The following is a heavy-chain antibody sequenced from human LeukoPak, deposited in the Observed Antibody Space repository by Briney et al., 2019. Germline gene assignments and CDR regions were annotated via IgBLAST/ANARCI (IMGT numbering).Heavy chain of an antibody. V-gene: IGHV4-59*08. CDR3: ARSVGIAVAGKPLNWFDP. D-gene: IGHD6-19*01. Sequence: GSLRLSCEGSGFTFRNFEMHWVRQPPGKGLEWIGYIYYSGSTNYNPSLKSRVTISVDTSKNQFSLKLSSVTAADTAVYYCARSVGIAVAGKPLNWFDPWGQGTLVTVSS. CDR1: GFTFRNFE. CDR2: IYYSGST. J-gene: IGHJ5*02.